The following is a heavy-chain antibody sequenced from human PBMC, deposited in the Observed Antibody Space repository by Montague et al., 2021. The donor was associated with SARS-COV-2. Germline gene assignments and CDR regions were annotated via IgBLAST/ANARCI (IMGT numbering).Heavy chain of an antibody. J-gene: IGHJ4*02. V-gene: IGHV2-5*02. CDR1: GFSLSTSGVG. Sequence: PALVKPTQTLTLTCTFSGFSLSTSGVGVGWIRQPPGKALEWLALIYWDDDKRYSPSLKTSLTITKDTSKNQVVLTMTNMDPVDTGTYYCAHRLARHYDINAHCWCPFDYWGQGTLVTVSS. CDR3: AHRLARHYDINAHCWCPFDY. CDR2: IYWDDDK. D-gene: IGHD3-22*01.